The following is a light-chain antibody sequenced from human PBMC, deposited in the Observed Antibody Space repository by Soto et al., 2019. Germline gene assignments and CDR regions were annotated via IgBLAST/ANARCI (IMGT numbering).Light chain of an antibody. CDR2: KAS. V-gene: IGKV1-5*03. J-gene: IGKJ4*01. CDR1: QTIINW. Sequence: IQMTQASSTLSASVGDRVTITCRASQTIINWLAWYQQKPGKAPKLLIYKASTLEGEVPSRFSGSGSGTEFTLTISSLQPDDFATYYCRQYNTFPLTFGGGTMVDIK. CDR3: RQYNTFPLT.